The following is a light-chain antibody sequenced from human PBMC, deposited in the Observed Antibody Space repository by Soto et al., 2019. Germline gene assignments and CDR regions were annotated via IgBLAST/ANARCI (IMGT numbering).Light chain of an antibody. CDR2: DAS. J-gene: IGKJ4*01. Sequence: EIVLTQSPGTLSLSPGDRATLSCRASQTVSRYLAWYQQKPGQAPRLLIYDASDRATGIPARFSGSGSGTDFTLTISSLEPEDFAVYYCLQRSNWPLTFGGGTKVEIK. V-gene: IGKV3-11*01. CDR1: QTVSRY. CDR3: LQRSNWPLT.